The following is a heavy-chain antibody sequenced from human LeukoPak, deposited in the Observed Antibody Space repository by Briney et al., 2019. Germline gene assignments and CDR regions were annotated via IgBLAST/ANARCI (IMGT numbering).Heavy chain of an antibody. Sequence: PGGSLRLSCAASGFTFSSYAMSWVRQAPGKGLEWVSAISGSGGSTYYADSVKGRFTISRDNSKNTLYLQMNSLRAEDTAVYYCAKVQGLYDSSGYPFDYWGQGTLVTVSS. V-gene: IGHV3-23*01. CDR2: ISGSGGST. D-gene: IGHD3-22*01. CDR3: AKVQGLYDSSGYPFDY. J-gene: IGHJ4*02. CDR1: GFTFSSYA.